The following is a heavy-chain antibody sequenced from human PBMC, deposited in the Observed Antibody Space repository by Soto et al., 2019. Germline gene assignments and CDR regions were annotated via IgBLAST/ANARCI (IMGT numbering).Heavy chain of an antibody. D-gene: IGHD3-22*01. CDR2: INHSGST. J-gene: IGHJ6*02. CDR3: ARGTGSSGYLYYYYYYGMDV. Sequence: QVQLQQWGAGLLKPSETLSLTCAVYGGSFSGYYWSWIRQPPGKGLEWIGEINHSGSTNYNPSLKRRVTISVDTSKNQFSLKLSSVTAADTAVYYCARGTGSSGYLYYYYYYGMDVWGQGTTVTVSS. CDR1: GGSFSGYY. V-gene: IGHV4-34*01.